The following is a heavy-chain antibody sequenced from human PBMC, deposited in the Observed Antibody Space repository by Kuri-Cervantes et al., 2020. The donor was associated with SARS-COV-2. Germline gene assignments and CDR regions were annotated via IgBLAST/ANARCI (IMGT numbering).Heavy chain of an antibody. CDR3: ARGGTTVPTSGAFDF. D-gene: IGHD4-17*01. CDR2: VYYNGNT. J-gene: IGHJ3*01. V-gene: IGHV4-31*03. Sequence: SETLSLTCTVSGGSISSGGYYWSWVRQHPGRGPEWIGYVYYNGNTFYSPSLKSRVTMSIDTSRKQFSLRLSSVTAADTAVYYCARGGTTVPTSGAFDFWGQGTLVTVSS. CDR1: GGSISSGGYY.